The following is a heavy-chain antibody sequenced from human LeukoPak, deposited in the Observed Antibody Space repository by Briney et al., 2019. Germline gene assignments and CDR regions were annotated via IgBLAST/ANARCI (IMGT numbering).Heavy chain of an antibody. CDR2: IYYSGST. D-gene: IGHD1-26*01. CDR3: ARDLLSGSYYFDAFDI. J-gene: IGHJ3*02. CDR1: GFTFSSYG. Sequence: GSLRLSCAASGFTFSSYGMSWIRQPPGKGLEWIGYIYYSGSTNYNPSLKSRVTISVDTSKNQFSLKLSSVTAADTAVYYCARDLLSGSYYFDAFDIWGQGTMVTVSS. V-gene: IGHV4-59*01.